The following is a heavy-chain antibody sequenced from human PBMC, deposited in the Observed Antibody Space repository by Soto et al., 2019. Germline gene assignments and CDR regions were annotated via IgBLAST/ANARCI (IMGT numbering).Heavy chain of an antibody. CDR3: ARGVGEYCSSTSCYNWFDP. Sequence: QVQLVQSGAEVKKPGASVKVSCKASGYTFTSYYMHSVRQAPGQGLEWMGIINPSGGSTSYAQKFQGRVTMTRDTSTSTVYMELSSLRSEDTAVYYCARGVGEYCSSTSCYNWFDPWGQGTLVTVSS. D-gene: IGHD2-2*01. V-gene: IGHV1-46*01. CDR1: GYTFTSYY. CDR2: INPSGGST. J-gene: IGHJ5*02.